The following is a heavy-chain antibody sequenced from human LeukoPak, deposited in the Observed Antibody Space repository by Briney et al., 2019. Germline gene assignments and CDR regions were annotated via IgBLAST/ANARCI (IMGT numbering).Heavy chain of an antibody. J-gene: IGHJ4*02. D-gene: IGHD6-19*01. CDR3: ARDGGITVAGSTWDY. Sequence: GGSLRLSCVASGFTFSSYWMSWVRQAPGKGLEWVANIKQDGSDKYYVDSVKGRFTISRDNAKKSLYLQMNSLRAEDTAVYYCARDGGITVAGSTWDYWVQGTLVTVSS. CDR2: IKQDGSDK. V-gene: IGHV3-7*01. CDR1: GFTFSSYW.